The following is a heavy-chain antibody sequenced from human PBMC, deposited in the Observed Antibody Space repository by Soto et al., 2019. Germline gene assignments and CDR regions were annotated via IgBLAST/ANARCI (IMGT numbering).Heavy chain of an antibody. V-gene: IGHV3-33*01. Sequence: PGGSLRLSCAASGFTFSSYGMHWVRRAPGKGLEWVAVIWYDGSNKYYADSVKGRFTISRDNSKNTLYLQMNSLRAEDTAVYYCARDRSSAYYFDYWGQGTLVTVSS. J-gene: IGHJ4*02. D-gene: IGHD6-13*01. CDR3: ARDRSSAYYFDY. CDR2: IWYDGSNK. CDR1: GFTFSSYG.